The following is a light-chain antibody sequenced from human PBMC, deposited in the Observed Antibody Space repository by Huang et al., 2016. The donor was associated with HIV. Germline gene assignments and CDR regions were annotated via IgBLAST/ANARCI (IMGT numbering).Light chain of an antibody. CDR1: QDINNF. J-gene: IGKJ3*01. V-gene: IGKV1-8*01. CDR2: AAS. Sequence: IRMTQSPSSLSASTGDRVTITCRANQDINNFLARYQQRPGSVPKLLIYAASTLQSGVPSRFSGTGSGTDFTLTIDCLQSEDVATYYCQQYAIHPLTFGPGTRVDIK. CDR3: QQYAIHPLT.